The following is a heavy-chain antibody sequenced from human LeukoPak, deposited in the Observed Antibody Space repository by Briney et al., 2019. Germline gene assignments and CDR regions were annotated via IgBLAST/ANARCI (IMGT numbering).Heavy chain of an antibody. CDR3: AKDSGLDSVRGVIPASYYFDY. CDR2: IRYDGSNK. CDR1: GFTFSSYG. Sequence: GGSLRLSCAASGFTFSSYGMHWVRQAPGKGLEWVAFIRYDGSNKYYADSVKGRFTISRDNSKNTLYLQMNSLRAEDTAVYYCAKDSGLDSVRGVIPASYYFDYWGQGTLVTVSS. J-gene: IGHJ4*02. V-gene: IGHV3-30*02. D-gene: IGHD3-10*01.